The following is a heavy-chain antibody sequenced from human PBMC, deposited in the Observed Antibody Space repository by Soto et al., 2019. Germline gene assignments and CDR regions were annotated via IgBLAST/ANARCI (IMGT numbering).Heavy chain of an antibody. CDR1: GFTFSSYS. CDR2: ISSSSSYI. V-gene: IGHV3-21*01. CDR3: AREGRGYYYGMDV. Sequence: EVQLVESGGGLVKPGGSLRLSCAASGFTFSSYSMNWVRQAPGKGLEWVSSISSSSSYIYYADSVKGRFTISRDNAKNSRYLQMNSLRAEDTAVYYCAREGRGYYYGMDVWGQGTTVTVSS. J-gene: IGHJ6*02.